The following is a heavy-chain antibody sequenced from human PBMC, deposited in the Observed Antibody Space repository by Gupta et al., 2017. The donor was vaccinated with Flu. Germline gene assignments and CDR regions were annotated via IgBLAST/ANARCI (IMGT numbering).Heavy chain of an antibody. V-gene: IGHV1-24*01. J-gene: IGHJ6*03. Sequence: HWVRQAPGNGLEWMGGFDPEDRETVYAEKFQGRISMTEDTSTDTAYLELSSLGPEDTAIYXCXTVRGYXVGAKGFYFYIDVWGKGTTVTVSS. CDR2: FDPEDRET. CDR3: XTVRGYXVGAKGFYFYIDV. D-gene: IGHD1-26*01.